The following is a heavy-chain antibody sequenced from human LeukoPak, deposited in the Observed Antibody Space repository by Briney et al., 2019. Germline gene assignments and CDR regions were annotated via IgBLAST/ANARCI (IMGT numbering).Heavy chain of an antibody. V-gene: IGHV4-59*08. Sequence: SETLSLTCTVSGGSISSYYWSWIRQPPGKGLEWIGYIYYSGSTNYNPSLKSRVTISVDTSKNQFSLKLSSVTAADTAVYYCARLIHYYDSSGPAYCYYYYMDVWGKGTTVTVSS. CDR1: GGSISSYY. D-gene: IGHD3-22*01. CDR3: ARLIHYYDSSGPAYCYYYYMDV. J-gene: IGHJ6*03. CDR2: IYYSGST.